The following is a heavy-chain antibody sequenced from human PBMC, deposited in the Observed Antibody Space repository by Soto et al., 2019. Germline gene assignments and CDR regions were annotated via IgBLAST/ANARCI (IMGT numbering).Heavy chain of an antibody. CDR2: FSLSGTT. Sequence: SETLSLTCSVSGASIAGSSYWSWIRQPAGKGLEWIGRFSLSGTTNYSPSLRSRVTISADVSKNQFSLRLTSVTAADTALYYCARGMTPPGAPAWYYFDSWGQGTLVTVSS. D-gene: IGHD2-8*02. J-gene: IGHJ4*02. CDR1: GASIAGSSY. V-gene: IGHV4-4*07. CDR3: ARGMTPPGAPAWYYFDS.